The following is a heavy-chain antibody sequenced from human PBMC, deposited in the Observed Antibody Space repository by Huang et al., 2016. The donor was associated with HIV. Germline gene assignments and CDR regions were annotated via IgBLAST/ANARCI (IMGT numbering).Heavy chain of an antibody. CDR3: VREQTATKLLDS. V-gene: IGHV3-48*02. CDR1: GFTFGNNT. Sequence: EVQLVESGGGFVKPGEALRLSCAASGFTFGNNTMNWVRRTSNKALEWIDYISLNSRTTYYADSVRGRFTISRDNAKSSVFLQMERLKDDDSVLYFCVREQTATKLLDSWGRGTAVTVSS. J-gene: IGHJ5*01. D-gene: IGHD2-15*01. CDR2: ISLNSRTT.